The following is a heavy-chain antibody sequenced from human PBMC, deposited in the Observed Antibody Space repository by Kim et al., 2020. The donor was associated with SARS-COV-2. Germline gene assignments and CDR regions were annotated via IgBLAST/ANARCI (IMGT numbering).Heavy chain of an antibody. CDR1: GYTFTSYG. D-gene: IGHD3-10*01. J-gene: IGHJ6*02. CDR2: ISAYNGNT. CDR3: ARAWSVRGVSWVRIDYYYYYGMDV. Sequence: ASVKVSCKASGYTFTSYGISWVRQAPGQGLEWMGWISAYNGNTNYAQKLQGRVTMTTDTSTSTAYMELRSLRSDDTAVYYCARAWSVRGVSWVRIDYYYYYGMDVWGQGTTVTVSS. V-gene: IGHV1-18*01.